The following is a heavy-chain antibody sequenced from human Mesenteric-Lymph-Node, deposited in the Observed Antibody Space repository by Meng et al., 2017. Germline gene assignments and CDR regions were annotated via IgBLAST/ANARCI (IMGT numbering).Heavy chain of an antibody. CDR1: GFSLSRGVG. D-gene: IGHD2-15*01. CDR3: AHSVYYSTGSCRYFDY. V-gene: IGHV2-5*02. J-gene: IGHJ4*02. Sequence: SGPTLVKPTQTLTLTCTFSGFSLSRGVGVGWIRQPPGKALEWLALIYWDDDKRYSPSLKSRLTITKDTSKNQVVLSMTNVDPVDTATYFCAHSVYYSTGSCRYFDYWGQGTLVTVSS. CDR2: IYWDDDK.